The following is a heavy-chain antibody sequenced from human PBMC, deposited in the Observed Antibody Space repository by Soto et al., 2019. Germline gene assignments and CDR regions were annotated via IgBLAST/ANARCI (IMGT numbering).Heavy chain of an antibody. CDR3: TRDRAGANFQY. CDR2: INPDNGDT. D-gene: IGHD3-10*01. J-gene: IGHJ4*02. CDR1: GATFSGNF. V-gene: IGHV1-2*02. Sequence: QVQLVQSGAEVREPGASVKVSCKPSGATFSGNFFHWVRQAPGQGLEWMGWINPDNGDTNYAQKFQDRVTMTRDTSISTAYMDLSRLGSDDTAGYFCTRDRAGANFQYWCQGTLVTVSS.